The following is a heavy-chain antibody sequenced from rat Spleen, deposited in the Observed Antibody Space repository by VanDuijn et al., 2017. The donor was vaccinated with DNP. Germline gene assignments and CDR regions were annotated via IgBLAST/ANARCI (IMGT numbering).Heavy chain of an antibody. CDR3: ARAGSRYAMDA. V-gene: IGHV5-7*01. J-gene: IGHJ4*01. D-gene: IGHD1-2*01. CDR1: GFTFSDYN. Sequence: EVQLVESGGGLVQPGRSLKLSCAASGFTFSDYNMAWVRQAPKKGLEWVATISYDGSGTYYRDSVKGRFTISRDNAKSTLYLQMNSLRSEDTATYYCARAGSRYAMDAWGQGISVTVSS. CDR2: ISYDGSGT.